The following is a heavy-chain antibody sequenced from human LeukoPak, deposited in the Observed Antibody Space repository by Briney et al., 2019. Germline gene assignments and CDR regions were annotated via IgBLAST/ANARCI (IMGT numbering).Heavy chain of an antibody. CDR2: IWYGGSNK. CDR3: ARDAGYCSGGSCYPGQFDY. Sequence: GGSLRLSCEASGFTFSSYGMHWVRQAPGKGLEGVAVIWYGGSNKYYADSVKGRFTISRDNSKNTLYLQMNSLRAEDTAVYYCARDAGYCSGGSCYPGQFDYWGQGTLVTVSS. J-gene: IGHJ4*02. D-gene: IGHD2-15*01. V-gene: IGHV3-33*01. CDR1: GFTFSSYG.